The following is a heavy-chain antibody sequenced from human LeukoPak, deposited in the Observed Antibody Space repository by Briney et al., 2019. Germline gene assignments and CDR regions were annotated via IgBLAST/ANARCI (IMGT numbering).Heavy chain of an antibody. J-gene: IGHJ6*02. CDR1: GGSISSSSYY. D-gene: IGHD6-13*01. V-gene: IGHV4-39*01. CDR2: IYYSGST. Sequence: SETLSLTCTVSGGSISSSSYYWGWIRQPPGKGLEWIGSIYYSGSTYYNPSLKSRVTISVDTSKNQFSLKLSSVTAADTAVYYCARGPRAANYYYGMDVWGQGTTVTVSS. CDR3: ARGPRAANYYYGMDV.